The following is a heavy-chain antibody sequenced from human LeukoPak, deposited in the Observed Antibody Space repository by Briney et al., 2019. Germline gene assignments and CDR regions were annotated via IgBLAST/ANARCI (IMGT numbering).Heavy chain of an antibody. J-gene: IGHJ5*02. CDR2: IYYSGST. D-gene: IGHD3-16*02. CDR3: ARDFSLARSNWFDP. V-gene: IGHV4-39*07. Sequence: PSDTLSLICTVSGGSTSSSSYHWGWIPQPPGKGLEWIGSIYYSGSTYYNPSLKRRVTISVDTSKNQFSLKLSSVTAADTAVYYCARDFSLARSNWFDPWGQGTLVTVSS. CDR1: GGSTSSSSYH.